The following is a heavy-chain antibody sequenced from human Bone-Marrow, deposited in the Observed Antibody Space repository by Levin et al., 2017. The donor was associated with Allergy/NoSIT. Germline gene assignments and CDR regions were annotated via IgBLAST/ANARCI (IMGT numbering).Heavy chain of an antibody. CDR2: IWYDGSNE. J-gene: IGHJ6*02. Sequence: QAGGSLRLSCATSGFTFTTYAMHWVRQAPGKGLEWMAVIWYDGSNEYYADSVRGRFTISRDNSKNTLYLQMNSLRAEDTAVYFCARDSVEVVEPAPDDNNQPSFLMDVWGQGTTVTVSS. V-gene: IGHV3-33*01. D-gene: IGHD3-22*01. CDR3: ARDSVEVVEPAPDDNNQPSFLMDV. CDR1: GFTFTTYA.